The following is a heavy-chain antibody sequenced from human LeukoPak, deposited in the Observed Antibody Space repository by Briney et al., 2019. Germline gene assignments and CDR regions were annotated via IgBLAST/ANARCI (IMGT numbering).Heavy chain of an antibody. CDR1: GFTFSSYE. J-gene: IGHJ6*02. CDR2: MSSSGTTI. V-gene: IGHV3-48*03. CDR3: ARSLIPLGMDV. D-gene: IGHD2-21*01. Sequence: GGSLRLSCAASGFTFSSYEVIWVRQAPGKGLEWVSYMSSSGTTIHYVDTVKGRFRNSRDNAKNTVYLEMNSLRSEDTAVYYCARSLIPLGMDVWGQGTTVTVSS.